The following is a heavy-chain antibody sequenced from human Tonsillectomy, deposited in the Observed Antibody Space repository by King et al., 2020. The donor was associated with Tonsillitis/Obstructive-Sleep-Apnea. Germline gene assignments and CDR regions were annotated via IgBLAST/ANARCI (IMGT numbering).Heavy chain of an antibody. D-gene: IGHD3-3*01. V-gene: IGHV3-23*04. CDR1: GFTFSSYA. Sequence: DVQLVESGGGLVQPGGSLRLSCAASGFTFSSYAMSWVRQAPGKGLEWVSAISGSGGSTYYADSVKGRFTLSRENSKNTLCLQMNSLRTEDTAVYYCATEIRYYDFWSGYYPWGQGTLVTVSS. J-gene: IGHJ5*02. CDR2: ISGSGGST. CDR3: ATEIRYYDFWSGYYP.